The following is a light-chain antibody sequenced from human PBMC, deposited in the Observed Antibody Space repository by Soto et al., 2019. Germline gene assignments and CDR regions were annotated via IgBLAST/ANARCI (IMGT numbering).Light chain of an antibody. CDR1: SGSVLTSHY. V-gene: IGLV8-61*01. CDR2: STN. Sequence: QAVVTQEPSFSVSPGGTVTLTCGLTSGSVLTSHYTSWFHQTPGQPPRTLIYSTNSRSPGVPDRFSGSILGNKGALTITGAQADDEGDYYRVLYIGTGLVFGGGTQLTVL. CDR3: VLYIGTGLV. J-gene: IGLJ7*01.